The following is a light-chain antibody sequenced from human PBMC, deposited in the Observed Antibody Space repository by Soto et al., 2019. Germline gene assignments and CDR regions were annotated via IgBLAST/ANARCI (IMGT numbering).Light chain of an antibody. CDR1: QSISSY. J-gene: IGKJ4*01. CDR2: AAS. CDR3: QQSYSTPLT. V-gene: IGKV1-39*01. Sequence: DIQMTQSPSSLSASVGERVTITCRASQSISSYLNWYQQKPGKAPKLLIYAASSLQSGVPSRFSGSGSVTYFTLTISSLQPEDFATYYCQQSYSTPLTFGGGTKVEIK.